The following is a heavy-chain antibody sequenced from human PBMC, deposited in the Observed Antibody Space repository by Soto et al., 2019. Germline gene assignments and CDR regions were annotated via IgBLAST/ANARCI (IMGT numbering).Heavy chain of an antibody. Sequence: TPVEDSCKASGDTFASHAMRWVRQAPGQGLEWMGWISAYNGNTNYAQKLQGRVTMTTDTSTSTAYMELRSLRSDDTAVYYCARGRQQSYSSSWYYKGAFDIWGQGTMVTVSS. J-gene: IGHJ3*02. V-gene: IGHV1-18*01. CDR1: GDTFASHA. CDR3: ARGRQQSYSSSWYYKGAFDI. CDR2: ISAYNGNT. D-gene: IGHD6-13*01.